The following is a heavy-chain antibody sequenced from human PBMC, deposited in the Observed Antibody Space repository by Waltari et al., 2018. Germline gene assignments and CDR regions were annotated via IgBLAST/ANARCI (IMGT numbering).Heavy chain of an antibody. CDR2: IKQDGSEK. CDR1: GFTFSSYW. V-gene: IGHV3-7*01. Sequence: EMQLVESGGGLVQPGGSLRLSCAASGFTFSSYWMSWVRQAPGKGLEWVANIKQDGSEKYYVDSVKGRFTISRDNAKNSLYLQMNSLRAEDTAVYYCAREWVLWFREFDLWGRGTLVTVSS. CDR3: AREWVLWFREFDL. J-gene: IGHJ2*01. D-gene: IGHD3-10*01.